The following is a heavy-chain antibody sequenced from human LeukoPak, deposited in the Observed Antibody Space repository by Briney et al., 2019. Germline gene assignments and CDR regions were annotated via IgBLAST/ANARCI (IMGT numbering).Heavy chain of an antibody. CDR1: GGSISSSSYY. Sequence: SETLSLTCTVSGGSISSSSYYWGWIRQPPGKGLEWIGSIYYSGSTYYNPSLKSRVTMSVDTSKNQFSLKLSSVTAADTAVYYCARADYYGSGSFTSWGQGTLVTVSS. D-gene: IGHD3-10*01. CDR2: IYYSGST. CDR3: ARADYYGSGSFTS. V-gene: IGHV4-39*07. J-gene: IGHJ4*02.